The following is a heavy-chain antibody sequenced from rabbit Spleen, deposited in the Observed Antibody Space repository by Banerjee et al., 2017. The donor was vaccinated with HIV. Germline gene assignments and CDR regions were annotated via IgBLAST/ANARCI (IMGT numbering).Heavy chain of an antibody. V-gene: IGHV1S47*01. CDR1: GVSFNDKD. J-gene: IGHJ3*01. CDR3: ARDGAGGSYFAL. D-gene: IGHD8-1*01. Sequence: QEQLEESGGGLVKPEGSLTLTCKASGVSFNDKDVMCWVRQAPGKGLEWIGYIDPVFGITYYANWVNGRFSISRENAQNTVFLQMTSLTAADTATYFRARDGAGGSYFALWGQGTLVTVS. CDR2: IDPVFGIT.